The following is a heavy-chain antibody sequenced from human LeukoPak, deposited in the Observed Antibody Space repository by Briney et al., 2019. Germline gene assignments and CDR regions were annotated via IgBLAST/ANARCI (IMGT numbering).Heavy chain of an antibody. J-gene: IGHJ4*02. CDR3: ARGRKDGDYVLKNFDY. D-gene: IGHD4-17*01. CDR2: INHSGST. V-gene: IGHV4-34*01. CDR1: GGSFSGYY. Sequence: ETLSLTCAVYGGSFSGYYWSWIRQPPGKGLEWIGEINHSGSTNYNPSLKSRVTISVDTSKNQFSLKLSSVTAADTAVYYCARGRKDGDYVLKNFDYRGQGTLVTVSS.